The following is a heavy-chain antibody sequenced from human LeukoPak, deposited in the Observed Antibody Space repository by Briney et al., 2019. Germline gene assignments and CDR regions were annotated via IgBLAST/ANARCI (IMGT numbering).Heavy chain of an antibody. CDR3: ARDRIAAAGFYSDY. D-gene: IGHD6-13*01. CDR1: GYSISRGYS. J-gene: IGHJ4*02. Sequence: SETLSLTCTVSGYSISRGYSWGWIRQPPGKGLEWIGNIYHSGSTNYSPSLKSRVTISVDTSKNQFSLKLSSVTAADTAVYYCARDRIAAAGFYSDYWGQGTLVTVSS. V-gene: IGHV4-38-2*02. CDR2: IYHSGST.